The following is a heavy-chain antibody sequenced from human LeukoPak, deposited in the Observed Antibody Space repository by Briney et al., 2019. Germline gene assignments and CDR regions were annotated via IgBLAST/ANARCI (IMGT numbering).Heavy chain of an antibody. CDR3: ARVPTGDDGY. J-gene: IGHJ4*02. CDR2: IIPILGIA. V-gene: IGHV1-69*04. Sequence: GASVKVSCKASGGTFSSYAISWVRQAPGQGLEWMGRIIPILGIANYAQKFQGRVTITADQSTTTAYMELSSLRSEDTAVYYCARVPTGDDGYWGQGTLVTVSS. CDR1: GGTFSSYA. D-gene: IGHD7-27*01.